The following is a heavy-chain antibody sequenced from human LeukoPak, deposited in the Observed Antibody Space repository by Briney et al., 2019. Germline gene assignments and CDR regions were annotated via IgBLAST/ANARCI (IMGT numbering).Heavy chain of an antibody. CDR3: ARDPIVGPLDYFDY. V-gene: IGHV3-30*19. CDR1: GFTFSCYA. Sequence: GGSLRLSCAASGFTFSCYAMLWVRQAPGKGLEWVAVISYDGSIKYYADSVKGRLTISRDNSKDTLFLQMHSLRAEDTAVFYCARDPIVGPLDYFDYWGQGTLVTVSS. CDR2: ISYDGSIK. J-gene: IGHJ4*02. D-gene: IGHD1-26*01.